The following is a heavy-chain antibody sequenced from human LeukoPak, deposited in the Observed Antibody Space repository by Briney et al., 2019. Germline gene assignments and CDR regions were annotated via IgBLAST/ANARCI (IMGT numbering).Heavy chain of an antibody. V-gene: IGHV3-30*18. J-gene: IGHJ4*02. CDR2: ISYDGSNK. CDR1: GFTLSSYG. CDR3: AEGGGYCTNGVCFFDY. D-gene: IGHD2-8*01. Sequence: PGRSLRLSCAASGFTLSSYGMHWVRQAPGKGLEWVAVISYDGSNKYYADSVKGRFTISRDNSKNTLYLQMNSLRAEDTAVYYCAEGGGYCTNGVCFFDYWGQGTLVTVSS.